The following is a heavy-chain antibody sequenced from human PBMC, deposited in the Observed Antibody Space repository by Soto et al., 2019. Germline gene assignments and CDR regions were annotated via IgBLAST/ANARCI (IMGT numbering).Heavy chain of an antibody. V-gene: IGHV1-69*01. CDR3: ARRGGGYCSGGSCYPHYYYGMDV. Sequence: QVQLVQSGAEVKKPGSSVKVSFKASGGTFSSYAISLVRQAPGQGLEWMGGIIPIFGTANYAQKFQGRVTITADESTSTAYMELSSLRSEDTAVYYCARRGGGYCSGGSCYPHYYYGMDVWGQGTTVTVSS. D-gene: IGHD2-15*01. CDR1: GGTFSSYA. J-gene: IGHJ6*02. CDR2: IIPIFGTA.